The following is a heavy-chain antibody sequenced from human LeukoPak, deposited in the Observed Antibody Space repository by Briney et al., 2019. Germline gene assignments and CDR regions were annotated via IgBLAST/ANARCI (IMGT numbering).Heavy chain of an antibody. CDR2: INHSGST. J-gene: IGHJ1*01. CDR3: ARARRVRYFQH. Sequence: SETLSLTCAVYGGSFSGYYWSWIRQPPGKGLEWIGEINHSGSTNYNPSLKSRVTISVDTSKNQFSLKLSSVTAADTAVYYCARARRVRYFQHWGQGTLVTVSS. CDR1: GGSFSGYY. V-gene: IGHV4-34*01.